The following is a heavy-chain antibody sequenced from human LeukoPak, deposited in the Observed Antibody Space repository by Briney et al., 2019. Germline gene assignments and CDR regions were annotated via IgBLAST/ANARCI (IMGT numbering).Heavy chain of an antibody. CDR3: ARSRHYYGSGSYYYYGMDV. Sequence: GGSLRLSCAASGFTFSSYSMNWVRQAPGKGLEWVSSISSSSSYIYYADPVKGRFTISRDNAKNSLYLQMNSLRAEDTAVYYCARSRHYYGSGSYYYYGMDVWGKGTTVTVSS. CDR1: GFTFSSYS. J-gene: IGHJ6*04. V-gene: IGHV3-21*01. D-gene: IGHD3-10*01. CDR2: ISSSSSYI.